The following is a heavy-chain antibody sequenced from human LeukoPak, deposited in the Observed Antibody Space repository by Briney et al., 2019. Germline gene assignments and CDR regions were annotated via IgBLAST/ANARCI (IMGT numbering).Heavy chain of an antibody. V-gene: IGHV1-8*01. J-gene: IGHJ4*02. Sequence: ASVKVSCKASGYTFTIYDINWVRQAPGQGLEWMGWMNPKTGNTGYTQNFQGRVSMTSNTSITTAYMELSSLRSEDTAVYYCARGLGSPVGQWGQGTLVTVSS. D-gene: IGHD1-26*01. CDR2: MNPKTGNT. CDR3: ARGLGSPVGQ. CDR1: GYTFTIYD.